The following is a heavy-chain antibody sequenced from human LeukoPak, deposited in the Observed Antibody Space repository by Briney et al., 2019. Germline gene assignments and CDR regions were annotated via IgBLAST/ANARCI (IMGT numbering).Heavy chain of an antibody. Sequence: SETLSLTCTVSGGSISSYYWSWIRQPAGKGLEWIGRIYTSGSTNYNPSLKSRVTMSVDPSKNQFSLKLSSVTAADTAVYYCARDYDSGDYFDYWGQGTLVTVSS. J-gene: IGHJ4*02. CDR1: GGSISSYY. D-gene: IGHD3-22*01. V-gene: IGHV4-4*07. CDR3: ARDYDSGDYFDY. CDR2: IYTSGST.